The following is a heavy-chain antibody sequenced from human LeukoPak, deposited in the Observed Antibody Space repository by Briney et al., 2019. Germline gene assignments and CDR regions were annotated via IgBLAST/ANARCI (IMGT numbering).Heavy chain of an antibody. D-gene: IGHD3-22*01. Sequence: PGGSLRLSCAASGFTFSSYSMNWVRQAPGKGLEWVSSISSSSSYIYYADSVKGRFTISRDNAKNSLYLQMNSLRAEDTAVYYCAKVLTMIVVVIPIGFDSWGQGTLVTVSS. CDR2: ISSSSSYI. J-gene: IGHJ4*02. V-gene: IGHV3-21*04. CDR3: AKVLTMIVVVIPIGFDS. CDR1: GFTFSSYS.